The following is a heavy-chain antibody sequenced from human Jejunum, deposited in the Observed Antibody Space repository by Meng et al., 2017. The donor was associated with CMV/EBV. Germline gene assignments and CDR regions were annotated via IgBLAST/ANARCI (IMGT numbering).Heavy chain of an antibody. J-gene: IGHJ6*02. Sequence: TFSSDEMNWVRQAPGKGLEWVSYISSSGSTIYYADSVKGRFTISRDNAKNSLYLQMNSLRAEDTAVYYCARDMGYQLLYFYYGMDVWGQGTTVTVSS. CDR2: ISSSGSTI. V-gene: IGHV3-48*03. CDR3: ARDMGYQLLYFYYGMDV. CDR1: TFSSDE. D-gene: IGHD2-2*02.